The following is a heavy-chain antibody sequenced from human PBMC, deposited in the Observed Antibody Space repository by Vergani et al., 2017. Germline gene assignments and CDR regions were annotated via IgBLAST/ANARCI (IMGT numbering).Heavy chain of an antibody. V-gene: IGHV3-30-3*01. D-gene: IGHD3-9*01. J-gene: IGHJ4*02. Sequence: QVQLVESGGGVVQLGRSLRLSCAASGFTFSSYAMHWVRQAPGKGLEWVAVISYDGSNKYYADSVKGRFTISRNNSKNTLYLQMNSLRAEDTAVYYCARGSDILTGYYKGGNYFDYWGQGTLVNVSS. CDR2: ISYDGSNK. CDR3: ARGSDILTGYYKGGNYFDY. CDR1: GFTFSSYA.